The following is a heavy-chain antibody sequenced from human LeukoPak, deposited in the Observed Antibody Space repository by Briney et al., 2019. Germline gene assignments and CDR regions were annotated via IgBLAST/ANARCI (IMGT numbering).Heavy chain of an antibody. V-gene: IGHV4-38-2*01. CDR2: IYHSGST. D-gene: IGHD6-13*01. CDR3: ARKYSSSWGSDS. J-gene: IGHJ5*01. Sequence: PSETLSLTCAVSGSSISSGYYWGWIRQPPGKGLEWIGSIYHSGSTYYNPSLKSRVTISVDTSKKQFSLKLSSVTAADTAVHYCARKYSSSWGSDSWGQGTLVTVSS. CDR1: GSSISSGYY.